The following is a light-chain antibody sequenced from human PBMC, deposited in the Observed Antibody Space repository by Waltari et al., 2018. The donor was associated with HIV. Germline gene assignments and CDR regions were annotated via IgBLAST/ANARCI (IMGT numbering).Light chain of an antibody. V-gene: IGLV3-21*02. CDR2: DDS. CDR3: QVWDSSSDLVV. Sequence: SYVLTQPPSVSVALGQTARITCGGNNIGSKSVHWYQQKPGQAPVLVVHDDSDRPSGIPERFVGFNSGNTATLTISRVEAGDEADYYCQVWDSSSDLVVFGGGTKLTVL. CDR1: NIGSKS. J-gene: IGLJ2*01.